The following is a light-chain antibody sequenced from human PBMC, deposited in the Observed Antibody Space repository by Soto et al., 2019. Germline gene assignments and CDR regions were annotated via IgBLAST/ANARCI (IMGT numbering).Light chain of an antibody. CDR3: QQYNYWPPWT. CDR1: QSVYSN. J-gene: IGKJ1*01. V-gene: IGKV3-15*01. CDR2: GAS. Sequence: EIVMTQSPATLSVSPGERATLSCRASQSVYSNLAWLQLKPGQAPRLLIYGASTRATGIPARFSGSGSGTEFTLTVSSLQPEDIAVYYCQQYNYWPPWTFGQGTKVEI.